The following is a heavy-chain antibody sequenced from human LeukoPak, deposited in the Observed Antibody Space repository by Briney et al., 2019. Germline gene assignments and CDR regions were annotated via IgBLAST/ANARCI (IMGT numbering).Heavy chain of an antibody. V-gene: IGHV4-4*07. CDR1: GGSISSYY. CDR2: IYTSGST. D-gene: IGHD3-3*01. Sequence: SETLSLTCTASGGSISSYYWSWIRQPAGKGLEWIGRIYTSGSTNYNPSLKSRVTMSVDTSKNQFSLKLSSVTAADTAVYYCARVLSHYNFWSGYSVGANGGNWFDPWGQGTLVTVSS. J-gene: IGHJ5*02. CDR3: ARVLSHYNFWSGYSVGANGGNWFDP.